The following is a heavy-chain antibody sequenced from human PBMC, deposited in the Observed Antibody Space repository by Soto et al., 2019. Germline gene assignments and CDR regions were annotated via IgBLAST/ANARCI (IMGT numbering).Heavy chain of an antibody. Sequence: PSETLSLTCTVSGGSISSYYWSWIRQPPGKGLEWIGYIYYSGSTNYNPSLKSRVTISVDTSKNQFSLKLSSVTAADTAVYYCARAKSKGEIFGVDLFGPNLFDPPAQRTPVTVSA. V-gene: IGHV4-59*01. CDR3: ARAKSKGEIFGVDLFGPNLFDP. D-gene: IGHD3-3*01. J-gene: IGHJ5*02. CDR2: IYYSGST. CDR1: GGSISSYY.